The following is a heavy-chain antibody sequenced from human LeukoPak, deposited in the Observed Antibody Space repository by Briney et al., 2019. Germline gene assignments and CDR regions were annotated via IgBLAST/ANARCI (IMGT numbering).Heavy chain of an antibody. CDR3: ASRYCSGGSCYGTYFDY. Sequence: GASVKVSCKASGGTFSSYAISWVRQAPGQGLEWMGGIIPIFGTANYAQKFQGRVMITADKSTSTAYMELSSLRSEDTAVYYCASRYCSGGSCYGTYFDYWGQGTLVTVSS. CDR1: GGTFSSYA. V-gene: IGHV1-69*06. J-gene: IGHJ4*02. D-gene: IGHD2-15*01. CDR2: IIPIFGTA.